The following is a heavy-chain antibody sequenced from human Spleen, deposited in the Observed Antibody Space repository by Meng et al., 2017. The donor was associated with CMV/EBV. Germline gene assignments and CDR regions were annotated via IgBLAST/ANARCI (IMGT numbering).Heavy chain of an antibody. J-gene: IGHJ4*02. CDR1: GFTFGDYA. CDR3: TREGVVGAATQPEY. D-gene: IGHD2-15*01. V-gene: IGHV3-49*04. Sequence: GGSLRLSCTTSGFTFGDYAMSWVRQAPGKGLEWVGFIRRTVYGGATEYAASVKGRFTLSRDDSKSVAYLQMNSLKTEDTAVYYCTREGVVGAATQPEYWGQGTLVTVSS. CDR2: IRRTVYGGAT.